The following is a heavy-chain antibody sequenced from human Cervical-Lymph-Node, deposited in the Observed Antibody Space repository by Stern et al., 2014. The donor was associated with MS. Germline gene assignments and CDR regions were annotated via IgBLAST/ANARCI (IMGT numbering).Heavy chain of an antibody. CDR2: IHHSGTT. V-gene: IGHV4-4*02. J-gene: IGHJ5*01. CDR1: ADSITNNNW. CDR3: ARVNSGYNWFDS. Sequence: LQLQESGPGLVKPSGTLSLTCAVSADSITNNNWWAWVRQTPGMGLEWIGEIHHSGTTNLRPSLKSRVTMSVDNSKNQFSLELRSVTAADTAFYYCARVNSGYNWFDSWGQGTLVTVSS. D-gene: IGHD5-12*01.